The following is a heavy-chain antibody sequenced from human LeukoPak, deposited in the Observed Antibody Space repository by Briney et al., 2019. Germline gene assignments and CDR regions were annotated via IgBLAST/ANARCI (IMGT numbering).Heavy chain of an antibody. V-gene: IGHV3-11*04. CDR2: ISSSGSTI. Sequence: GGSLRLSCAASGFTFSDYYMSWIRQAPGKGLEWVSYISSSGSTIYYADSVKGRFTISRDNDKNSLYLQMNSLRAKDTAVYYCARAKGTMIFLFWGQGTLVTVSS. D-gene: IGHD3-22*01. CDR1: GFTFSDYY. J-gene: IGHJ4*02. CDR3: ARAKGTMIFLF.